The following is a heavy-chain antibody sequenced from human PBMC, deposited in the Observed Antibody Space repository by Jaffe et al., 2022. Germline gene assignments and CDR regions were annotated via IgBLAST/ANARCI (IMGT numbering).Heavy chain of an antibody. V-gene: IGHV4-61*02. CDR1: GGSISSGSYY. CDR3: ARGGVVITTDAFDI. Sequence: QVQLQESGPGLVKPSQTLSLTCTVSGGSISSGSYYWSWIRQPAGKGLEWIGRIYTSGSTNYNPSLKSRVTISVDTSKNQFSLKLSSVTAADTAVYYCARGGVVITTDAFDIWGQGTMVTVSS. J-gene: IGHJ3*02. CDR2: IYTSGST. D-gene: IGHD3-22*01.